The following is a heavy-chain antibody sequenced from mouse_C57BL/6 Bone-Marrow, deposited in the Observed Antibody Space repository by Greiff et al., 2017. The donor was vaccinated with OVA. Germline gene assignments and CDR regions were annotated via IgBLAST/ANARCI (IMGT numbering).Heavy chain of an antibody. V-gene: IGHV1-66*01. D-gene: IGHD3-2*02. J-gene: IGHJ3*01. CDR3: ARGRGTELRLLAY. CDR2: IYPGSGNT. CDR1: GYSFTSYY. Sequence: QVQLQQSGPELVKPGASVKISCKASGYSFTSYYIHWVKQRPGQGLEWIGWIYPGSGNTKYNEKFKGKATLTADTSSSTAYMQLSSLTSEDSAVYYCARGRGTELRLLAYWGQGTLVTVSA.